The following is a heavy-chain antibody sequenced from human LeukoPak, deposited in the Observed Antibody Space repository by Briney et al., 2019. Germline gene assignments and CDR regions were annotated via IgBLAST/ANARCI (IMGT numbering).Heavy chain of an antibody. V-gene: IGHV3-33*01. J-gene: IGHJ4*02. D-gene: IGHD3-3*01. CDR2: IWYDGSNE. CDR3: ARGVRFLDPYFDY. Sequence: TGGSQRLSCVASGLTISRYGMHWVRQAPGKGLEWVAVIWYDGSNEYYADSVKGRFTISRDNSKNTLHLQLNSLRAEDTAVYYCARGVRFLDPYFDYWGQGALVTVSS. CDR1: GLTISRYG.